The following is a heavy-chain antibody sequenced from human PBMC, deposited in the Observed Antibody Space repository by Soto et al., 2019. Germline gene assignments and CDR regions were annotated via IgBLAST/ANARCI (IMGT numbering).Heavy chain of an antibody. CDR1: RFTFSSYG. D-gene: IGHD3-3*01. V-gene: IGHV3-30*18. CDR3: AKEVWSGPMDV. J-gene: IGHJ6*02. CDR2: ISYDGSNK. Sequence: QVQLVESGGGVVQPGRSLRLSCAASRFTFSSYGMHWVRQAPGKGLEWVAVISYDGSNKYYADSVKGRFTISRDNSKNTLYLQMNSLRAEDTAVYYCAKEVWSGPMDVWGQGTTVTVSS.